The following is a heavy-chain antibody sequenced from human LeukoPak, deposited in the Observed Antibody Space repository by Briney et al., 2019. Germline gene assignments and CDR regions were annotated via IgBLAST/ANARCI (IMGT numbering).Heavy chain of an antibody. D-gene: IGHD3-10*01. Sequence: ASVKVSCKASGGTFSSYAISWVRQAPGQGLEWMGRIIPIFGTATYAQKFQGRVTITADKSTSTAYMELSSLRSEDTAVYYCARLLAGEYDPFDIWGQGTMVTVSS. V-gene: IGHV1-69*06. CDR1: GGTFSSYA. J-gene: IGHJ3*02. CDR3: ARLLAGEYDPFDI. CDR2: IIPIFGTA.